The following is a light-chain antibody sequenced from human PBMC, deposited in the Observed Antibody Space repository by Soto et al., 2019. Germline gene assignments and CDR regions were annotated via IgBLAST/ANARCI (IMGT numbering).Light chain of an antibody. CDR3: MQALQTPVT. V-gene: IGKV2-28*01. CDR1: QSLLHSIGYNY. J-gene: IGKJ1*01. CDR2: LGS. Sequence: DIVMTQSPLSLPVTPGEPASISCRSSQSLLHSIGYNYLDWYLQKPVQSQPLLIFLGSNRASGVPDSFSGRGSGTDFTLKISRVEAEDVGVYYFMQALQTPVTFGQGTKVEIK.